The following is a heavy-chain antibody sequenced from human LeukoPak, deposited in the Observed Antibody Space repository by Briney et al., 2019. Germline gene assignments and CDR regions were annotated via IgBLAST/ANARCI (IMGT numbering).Heavy chain of an antibody. Sequence: SETLSLTCAVYGGSFSEYYWSWIRQPPGKGLEWIGEINHSGSTSYNPSLKSRVTTSVDTSNKQLSLKLSSITAADTAVYYCARVSVTSGWTYDHWGQGTLVTVSS. D-gene: IGHD2-2*01. CDR2: INHSGST. CDR1: GGSFSEYY. V-gene: IGHV4-34*01. CDR3: ARVSVTSGWTYDH. J-gene: IGHJ4*02.